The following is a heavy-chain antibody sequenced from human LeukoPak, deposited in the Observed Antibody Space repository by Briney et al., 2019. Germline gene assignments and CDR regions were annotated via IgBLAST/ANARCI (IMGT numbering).Heavy chain of an antibody. V-gene: IGHV3-23*01. CDR3: AKDQYYYDSSGYYYVDAFDI. CDR1: GFTFSSYA. D-gene: IGHD3-22*01. CDR2: ISGSGGST. Sequence: PGGSLRLSCAASGFTFSSYAMSWVRQAPGKGLEWVSAISGSGGSTYYADSVKSRFTISRDNSKNTLYLQMNSLRAEDTAVYYCAKDQYYYDSSGYYYVDAFDIWGQGTMVTVSS. J-gene: IGHJ3*02.